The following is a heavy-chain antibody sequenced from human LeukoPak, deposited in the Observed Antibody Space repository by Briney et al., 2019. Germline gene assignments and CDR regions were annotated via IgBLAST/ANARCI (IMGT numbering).Heavy chain of an antibody. CDR3: ARENSSYGYDRNAFDI. CDR1: GGSISSGGYS. CDR2: IYHSGST. Sequence: SQTLSLTCAVSGGSISSGGYSWSWIRQPPGKGLEWIGYIYHSGSTYYNPSLKSRVTISVDRSKNQFSLKLSSVTAADTAVYYCARENSSYGYDRNAFDIWGQGTMVTVSS. D-gene: IGHD5-18*01. V-gene: IGHV4-30-2*01. J-gene: IGHJ3*02.